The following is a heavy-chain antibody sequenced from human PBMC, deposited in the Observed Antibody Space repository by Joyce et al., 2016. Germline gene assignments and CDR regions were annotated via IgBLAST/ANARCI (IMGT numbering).Heavy chain of an antibody. CDR3: LSRFYDVLTGDSGQADN. V-gene: IGHV3-48*03. CDR2: ISVSGRTI. D-gene: IGHD3-9*01. J-gene: IGHJ4*02. Sequence: EVQLVESGGGLVQPGGSLRLSCAASGFTFTTHEMNWVRQAPGKGLGGISYISVSGRTIDYADSVKGRFTISRDNAHNSLYLQMNSLRAEDTAVYYCLSRFYDVLTGDSGQADNWGQGTLVTVSS. CDR1: GFTFTTHE.